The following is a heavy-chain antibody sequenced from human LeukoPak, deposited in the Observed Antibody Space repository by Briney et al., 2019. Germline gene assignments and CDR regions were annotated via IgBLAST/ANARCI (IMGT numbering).Heavy chain of an antibody. J-gene: IGHJ2*01. CDR2: INHSGST. D-gene: IGHD3-10*01. V-gene: IGHV4-34*01. CDR3: ARDPWFGELLWYFDL. CDR1: GGSFSGYS. Sequence: SETLSLTCAVYGGSFSGYSWSWIRQPPGKGLEWIGEINHSGSTNYNPSLKSRVTISVDTSKNQFSLKLSSVTAADTAVYYCARDPWFGELLWYFDLWGRGTLVTVSS.